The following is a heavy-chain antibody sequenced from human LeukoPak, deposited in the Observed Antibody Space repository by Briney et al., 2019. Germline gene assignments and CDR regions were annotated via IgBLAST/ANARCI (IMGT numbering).Heavy chain of an antibody. Sequence: SETLSLTCTVSGGSISSSSYYWGLSRQPPGKGLEWIGSIYYSGSTYYNPSLKSRVTISVDTSKNQFSLKLSSVTAADTAVYYCASHGTTFWYFDLWGRGTLVTVSS. V-gene: IGHV4-39*01. CDR1: GGSISSSSYY. CDR3: ASHGTTFWYFDL. CDR2: IYYSGST. J-gene: IGHJ2*01. D-gene: IGHD1-7*01.